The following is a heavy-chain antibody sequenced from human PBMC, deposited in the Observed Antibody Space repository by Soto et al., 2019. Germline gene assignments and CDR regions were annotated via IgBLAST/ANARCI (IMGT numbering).Heavy chain of an antibody. J-gene: IGHJ5*02. Sequence: GASGKVSCKASGGTFSRYAISWVRQAPGRGLEWMGWISAYNGYTNYAQKLQGRVTMTTDTSTSTAYMELRSLRSDDTAVYYCARVIVDYFYTRGSVWFDPWGQGTLVTVSS. CDR1: GGTFSRYA. CDR3: ARVIVDYFYTRGSVWFDP. D-gene: IGHD3-22*01. V-gene: IGHV1-18*01. CDR2: ISAYNGYT.